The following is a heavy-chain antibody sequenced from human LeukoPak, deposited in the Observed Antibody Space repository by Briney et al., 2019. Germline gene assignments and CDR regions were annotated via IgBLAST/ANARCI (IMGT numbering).Heavy chain of an antibody. CDR3: ARPFIRATDYYDSSGYHPPNWFDP. V-gene: IGHV4-39*01. D-gene: IGHD3-22*01. J-gene: IGHJ5*02. CDR1: GGSISSSSYY. Sequence: SETLSLTCTVSGGSISSSSYYWGWIRQPPGKGLEWIGSIYYSGSTYYNPSLKSRVTISVDTSKNQFSLKLSSVTAADTAVYYCARPFIRATDYYDSSGYHPPNWFDPWGQGTLVTVSS. CDR2: IYYSGST.